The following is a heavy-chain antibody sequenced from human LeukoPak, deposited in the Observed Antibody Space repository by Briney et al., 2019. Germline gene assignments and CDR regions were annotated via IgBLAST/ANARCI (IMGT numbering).Heavy chain of an antibody. CDR3: ARVSGWYAYYYYMDV. V-gene: IGHV3-48*01. J-gene: IGHJ6*03. Sequence: PGGSLRLSCGASGFTFSSYNMNWVRQAPGKGLEWASYISSSSSTIYYADSVKGRFTISRDNAKNSLYLQMNSLRAEDTAVYYCARVSGWYAYYYYMDVWGKGTTVTVSS. D-gene: IGHD6-19*01. CDR1: GFTFSSYN. CDR2: ISSSSSTI.